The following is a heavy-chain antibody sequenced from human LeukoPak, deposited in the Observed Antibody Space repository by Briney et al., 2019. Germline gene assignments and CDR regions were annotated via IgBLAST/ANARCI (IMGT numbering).Heavy chain of an antibody. CDR1: GGSISSYY. J-gene: IGHJ5*02. V-gene: IGHV4-59*01. CDR2: IYYSGST. Sequence: SETLSLTCTVSGGSISSYYWSWIRQPPGKGLEWIGYIYYSGSTNYNPSLKRRVTISVDTSKNQFSLKLSSVTAADTAVYYCARASILLGYCSSTSCKKNWFDPWGQGTLVTVSS. D-gene: IGHD2-2*01. CDR3: ARASILLGYCSSTSCKKNWFDP.